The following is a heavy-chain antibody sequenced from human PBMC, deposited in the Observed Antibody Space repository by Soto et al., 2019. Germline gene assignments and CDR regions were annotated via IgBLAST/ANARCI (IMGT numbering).Heavy chain of an antibody. CDR2: INPNGGST. Sequence: AXVKVSCKASGYTFINDYMHWVLQAPGQGLELMGIINPNGGSTTYAQKFQGRVTLTRDTSTNTVNMELSSLRSEDTAAYYCAREKWLVRRNDPFDIWGQGTMVTVSS. CDR1: GYTFINDY. D-gene: IGHD6-19*01. J-gene: IGHJ3*02. V-gene: IGHV1-46*01. CDR3: AREKWLVRRNDPFDI.